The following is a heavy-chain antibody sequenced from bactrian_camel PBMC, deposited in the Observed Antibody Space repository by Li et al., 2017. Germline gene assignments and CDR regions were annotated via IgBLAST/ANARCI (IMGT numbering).Heavy chain of an antibody. J-gene: IGHJ4*01. CDR1: GLTFEGGN. CDR3: AAGPDVGREKHLTADQVLSIRRNNF. V-gene: IGHV3S55*01. D-gene: IGHD3*01. CDR2: IAPDGSR. Sequence: GSLRLTCTAVGLTFEGGNQGWYRETPGNEFELVSSIAPDGSRWYADSVQGRFTISRNVLPERLSLQMTRLKAEDTAMYYCAAGPDVGREKHLTADQVLSIRRNNFWGQGTQVTVS.